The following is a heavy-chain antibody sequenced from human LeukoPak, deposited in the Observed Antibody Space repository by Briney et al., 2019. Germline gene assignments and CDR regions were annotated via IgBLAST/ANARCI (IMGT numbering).Heavy chain of an antibody. D-gene: IGHD2-8*01. CDR2: INTSGNT. J-gene: IGHJ3*02. V-gene: IGHV4-4*07. CDR1: SGSISNSY. CDR3: ARDMGDIVIMEFPTAGTFDM. Sequence: SETLSLTCTVSSGSISNSYWSWIRQSAGKGPEWIGRINTSGNTNYTPSLRSRVTMSVDTSNNQLSLKLTSVTAADTAVYYCARDMGDIVIMEFPTAGTFDMWGQGTMVTVSS.